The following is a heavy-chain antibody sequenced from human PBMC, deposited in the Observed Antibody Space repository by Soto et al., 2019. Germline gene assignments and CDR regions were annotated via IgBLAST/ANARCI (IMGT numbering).Heavy chain of an antibody. CDR1: GYTFTSYY. CDR3: ARSYPTAYYYYGMDV. Sequence: ASVKVSCKASGYTFTSYYMHWVRQAPGQGLEWMGIIDPSGGSTSYAQKFQGRVTMTRDTSTSTVYMELSSLRSEDTAVYYCARSYPTAYYYYGMDVWGQGTTVTVSS. CDR2: IDPSGGST. J-gene: IGHJ6*02. V-gene: IGHV1-46*01.